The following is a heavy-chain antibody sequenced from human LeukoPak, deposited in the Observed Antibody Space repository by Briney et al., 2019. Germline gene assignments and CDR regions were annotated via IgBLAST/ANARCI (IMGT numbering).Heavy chain of an antibody. Sequence: GGSLRLSCAASGFTFSSYWMSWVRQAPGKGLEWVANIKQDGSEKYYVDSVKGRFTISRDNAKNSLYLQMNSLRAEDTAVYYCARALSLQHIVVVPAASYYYYGMDVWGQGTTVTVSS. CDR3: ARALSLQHIVVVPAASYYYYGMDV. V-gene: IGHV3-7*01. D-gene: IGHD2-2*01. J-gene: IGHJ6*02. CDR2: IKQDGSEK. CDR1: GFTFSSYW.